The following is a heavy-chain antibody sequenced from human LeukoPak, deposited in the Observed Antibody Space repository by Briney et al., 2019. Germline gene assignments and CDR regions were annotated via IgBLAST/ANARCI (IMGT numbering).Heavy chain of an antibody. CDR1: GYTFTSYG. D-gene: IGHD2-2*01. Sequence: ASVKVSCKASGYTFTSYGISSVRQAPGQGLEWMGWISAYNGNTNYAQKLQGRVTMTTDTSTSTAYMELRSLRSDDTAVYYCARVRIVVVPAAIGQSQYYFDYWGQGTLVTVSS. CDR2: ISAYNGNT. J-gene: IGHJ4*02. CDR3: ARVRIVVVPAAIGQSQYYFDY. V-gene: IGHV1-18*01.